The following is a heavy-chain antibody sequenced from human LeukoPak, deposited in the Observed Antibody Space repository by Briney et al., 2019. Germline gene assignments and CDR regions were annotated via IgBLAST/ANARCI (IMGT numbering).Heavy chain of an antibody. CDR2: MYHIGGI. CDR3: AATIKRDYGDTNLDY. V-gene: IGHV4-59*12. J-gene: IGHJ4*02. D-gene: IGHD4-17*01. Sequence: SETLSLTCTFPGDSISSYHWSWIRQPPGKGLEWIGYMYHIGGINYNPSLKSRVTISVDTSENQFSLKLTSVTAADTAVYYCAATIKRDYGDTNLDYWGQGTLVTVSS. CDR1: GDSISSYH.